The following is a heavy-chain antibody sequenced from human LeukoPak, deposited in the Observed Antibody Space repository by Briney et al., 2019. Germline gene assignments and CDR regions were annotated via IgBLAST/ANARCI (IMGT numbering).Heavy chain of an antibody. CDR1: GFTFSIYS. Sequence: NPGGSLRLSCAASGFTFSIYSMNWVRQAPGKGLEWVSSISSSSSYIYYADSVKGRFTISRDNAKNSLYLQMNSLRAEDTAVYYCARGWELPYWYFDLWGRGTLVTVSS. CDR2: ISSSSSYI. CDR3: ARGWELPYWYFDL. D-gene: IGHD2-15*01. V-gene: IGHV3-21*01. J-gene: IGHJ2*01.